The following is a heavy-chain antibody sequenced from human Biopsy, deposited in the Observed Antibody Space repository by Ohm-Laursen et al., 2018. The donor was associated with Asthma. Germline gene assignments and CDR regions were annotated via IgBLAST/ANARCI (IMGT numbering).Heavy chain of an antibody. V-gene: IGHV3-53*05. CDR1: GFTVSTNG. D-gene: IGHD2-15*01. CDR2: IYSGGGT. Sequence: SLRLSCTASGFTVSTNGMSWVRQPPGKGLEWVSVIYSGGGTYYADSVQGRVTISRDNSKNTLDLQMNSLSAEDSAVYYCARVDGVVEPATRMGGMDVWGQGTTVTVSS. J-gene: IGHJ6*02. CDR3: ARVDGVVEPATRMGGMDV.